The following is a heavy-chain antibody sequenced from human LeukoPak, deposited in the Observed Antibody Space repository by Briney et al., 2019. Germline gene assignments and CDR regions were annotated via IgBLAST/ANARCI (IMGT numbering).Heavy chain of an antibody. CDR3: ARVTYYYASGSKSPPNWFDP. V-gene: IGHV4-59*01. CDR1: GGSISSFY. CDR2: IYHSGST. Sequence: SETLSLTCTVSGGSISSFYWSWIRQPPGKGLEWIGYIYHSGSTNYNPSLKSRVTISVDTSKNQFSLNLSPVTTADTAVYYCARVTYYYASGSKSPPNWFDPWGQGTLVTVSS. J-gene: IGHJ5*02. D-gene: IGHD3-10*01.